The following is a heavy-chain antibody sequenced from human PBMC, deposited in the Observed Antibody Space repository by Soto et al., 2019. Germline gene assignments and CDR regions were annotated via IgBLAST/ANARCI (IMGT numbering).Heavy chain of an antibody. CDR3: ARGSGGYNLNFLSY. CDR1: GGTFSSYA. CDR2: IIPIFGTA. J-gene: IGHJ4*02. V-gene: IGHV1-69*13. D-gene: IGHD5-12*01. Sequence: SVKVSCKASGGTFSSYAISWVRQAPGQGLEWTGGIIPIFGTANYAQKFQGRVTITADESTSTAYMELSSLRSEDTAVYYCARGSGGYNLNFLSYWGQGTLVTVSS.